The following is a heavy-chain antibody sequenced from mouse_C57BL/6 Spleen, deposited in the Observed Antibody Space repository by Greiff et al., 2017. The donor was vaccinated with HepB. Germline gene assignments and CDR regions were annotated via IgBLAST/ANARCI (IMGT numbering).Heavy chain of an antibody. D-gene: IGHD2-2*01. CDR2: IDPETGGT. V-gene: IGHV1-15*01. CDR1: GYTFTDYE. J-gene: IGHJ3*01. CDR3: TRGVYYGYDVGFAY. Sequence: VQLQQSGAELVRPGASVTLSCKASGYTFTDYEMHWVKQTPVHGLEWIGAIDPETGGTAYNQKFKGKAILTADKSSSTAYMELRSLTSEDSAVYYCTRGVYYGYDVGFAYWGQGTLVTVSA.